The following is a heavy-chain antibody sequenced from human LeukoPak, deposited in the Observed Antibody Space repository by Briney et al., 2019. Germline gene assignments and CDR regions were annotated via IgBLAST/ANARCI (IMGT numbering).Heavy chain of an antibody. CDR2: ISWNSGSI. CDR3: ARSPSPDY. J-gene: IGHJ4*02. CDR1: GFTFDDYA. V-gene: IGHV3-9*01. Sequence: GGSLRLSCAASGFTFDDYAMHWVRQAPGKGLEWVSGISWNSGSIGYADSVKGRFTISRDNAKNSLSLQMNSLRPEDTALYYCARSPSPDYWGQGTLVIVSS.